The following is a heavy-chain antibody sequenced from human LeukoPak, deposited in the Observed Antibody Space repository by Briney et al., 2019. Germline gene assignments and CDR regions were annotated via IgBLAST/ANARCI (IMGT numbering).Heavy chain of an antibody. CDR2: INPSGGST. CDR1: GYTFTSQY. D-gene: IGHD3-22*01. CDR3: ARDPGIVGGGAYYFDY. J-gene: IGHJ4*02. V-gene: IGHV1-46*01. Sequence: GASVKVSCKASGYTFTSQYMHWVRQAPGQGLEWMGIINPSGGSTSYAQKFQGRVTTTRDTSTSTVYMELSSLRSEDTAVYYCARDPGIVGGGAYYFDYWGQGTLVTVSS.